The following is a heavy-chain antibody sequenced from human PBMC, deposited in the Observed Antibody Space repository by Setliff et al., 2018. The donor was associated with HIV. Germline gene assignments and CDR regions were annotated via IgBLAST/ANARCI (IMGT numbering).Heavy chain of an antibody. CDR2: FDPEDGEI. CDR1: GFTLREVS. CDR3: AIDGAGGWLRPMPDY. Sequence: GASVKVSCKVSGFTLREVSVHWVRQTPKKGLDWMAYFDPEDGEIVYAQNFQGRVILTEDRATDTGYMELSGLRSEDTAVYYCAIDGAGGWLRPMPDYWGQGTLVTVSS. D-gene: IGHD5-12*01. V-gene: IGHV1-24*01. J-gene: IGHJ4*02.